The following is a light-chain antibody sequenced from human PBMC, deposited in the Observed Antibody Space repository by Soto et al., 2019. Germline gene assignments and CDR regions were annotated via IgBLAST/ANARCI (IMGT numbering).Light chain of an antibody. CDR1: QSIGKH. V-gene: IGKV1-39*02. J-gene: IGKJ1*01. CDR3: QNYKMYSPWT. CDR2: DVS. Sequence: DIQMTQSPSFLSASVGDRVTITCRASQSIGKHLNWYQQRPGKAPKLLIYDVSSLQSGVPSRFSGSGSGTEFTLTIRRLQPDDFATYYCQNYKMYSPWTFGQGTTGDIK.